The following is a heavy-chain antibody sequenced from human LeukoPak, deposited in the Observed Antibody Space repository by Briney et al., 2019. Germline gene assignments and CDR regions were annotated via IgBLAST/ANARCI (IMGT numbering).Heavy chain of an antibody. V-gene: IGHV4-59*08. D-gene: IGHD2-15*01. Sequence: SETLFLTCTVSGGSISYYYWNWIRQPPGKGLEWIGYIYYSESTNYNPSPKSRVTISVDTSKNQFFLKLSSVTAADTAVYYCARRVATRGSWFDPWGQGTLVTVSS. J-gene: IGHJ5*02. CDR3: ARRVATRGSWFDP. CDR1: GGSISYYY. CDR2: IYYSEST.